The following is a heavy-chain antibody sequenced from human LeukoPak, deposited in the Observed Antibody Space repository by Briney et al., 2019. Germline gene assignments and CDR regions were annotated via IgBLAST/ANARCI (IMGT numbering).Heavy chain of an antibody. CDR1: GFTFTAYY. CDR3: VREGNELLSKNFDY. J-gene: IGHJ4*02. CDR2: INPHSGVT. V-gene: IGHV1-2*02. Sequence: ASVTVSCKASGFTFTAYYIHWGRQAPGQGLERMGYINPHSGVTISPQTFQSRVTMTTDTSISAAYMELSSLISDDTAMYYCVREGNELLSKNFDYWGPGTLATVSS. D-gene: IGHD2-21*02.